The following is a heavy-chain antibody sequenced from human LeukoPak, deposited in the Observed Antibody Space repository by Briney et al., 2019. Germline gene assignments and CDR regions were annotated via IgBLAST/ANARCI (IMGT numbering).Heavy chain of an antibody. CDR3: AKAGSIRFDY. Sequence: PGGFLRLSCAASGFTFSNYAMTWVRQAPGKGLEWVSSISGSGGSTYYADSVKGRFTISRDNSKNTVYLQMNSLRDEDTAIYYCAKAGSIRFDYWGQGTLVTVSS. CDR2: ISGSGGST. CDR1: GFTFSNYA. V-gene: IGHV3-23*01. J-gene: IGHJ4*02. D-gene: IGHD1-26*01.